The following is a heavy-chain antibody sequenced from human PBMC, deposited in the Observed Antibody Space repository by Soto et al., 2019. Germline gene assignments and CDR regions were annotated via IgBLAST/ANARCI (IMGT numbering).Heavy chain of an antibody. CDR2: IYWDDDK. Sequence: QITLKESGPPLVKPTQTLTLTCTFSGFSLSTSGVGVGWIRQPPGKALEWLALIYWDDDKRYSPSLKSRLTITKDTSKNQVVLTMTNMDPVDTATYYCAQGIAAAGTPYNWFDPWGQGTLVTVSS. V-gene: IGHV2-5*02. J-gene: IGHJ5*02. CDR3: AQGIAAAGTPYNWFDP. CDR1: GFSLSTSGVG. D-gene: IGHD6-13*01.